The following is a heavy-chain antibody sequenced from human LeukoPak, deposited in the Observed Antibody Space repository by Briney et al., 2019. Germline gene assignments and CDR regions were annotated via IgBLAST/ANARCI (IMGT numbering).Heavy chain of an antibody. J-gene: IGHJ4*02. D-gene: IGHD6-13*01. Sequence: GGSLRLSCAASGFTFSSYAMSWVRQAPGKGLEWVSTITGSGSSTYYADSVKGRFTISRDKSMNTLFLQMSSLRAEDTAVYYCVKVSGMYSSSWPTDIWGQGTLVTVSS. CDR3: VKVSGMYSSSWPTDI. CDR1: GFTFSSYA. CDR2: ITGSGSST. V-gene: IGHV3-23*01.